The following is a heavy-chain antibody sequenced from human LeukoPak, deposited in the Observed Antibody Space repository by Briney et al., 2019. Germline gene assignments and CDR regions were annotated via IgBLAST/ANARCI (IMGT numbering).Heavy chain of an antibody. Sequence: XLRLSCAXSGFTFSSYSMNWVRQAPGKGLEWFSSISSSSSYIYYADSVKGRFTISRDNAKNSLYLQMNSLRAEDTAVYYCARAALSTYWFDPWGQGTLVTVSS. CDR2: ISSSSSYI. CDR1: GFTFSSYS. D-gene: IGHD2-15*01. J-gene: IGHJ5*02. V-gene: IGHV3-21*01. CDR3: ARAALSTYWFDP.